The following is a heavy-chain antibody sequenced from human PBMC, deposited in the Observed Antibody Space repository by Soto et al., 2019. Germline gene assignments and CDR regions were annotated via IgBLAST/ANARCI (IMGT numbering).Heavy chain of an antibody. D-gene: IGHD5-12*01. V-gene: IGHV4-4*02. CDR2: VAQSGFT. CDR3: VRNGYGCYDFEY. CDR1: NGSMDSSLW. J-gene: IGHJ4*02. Sequence: QLQESGPGLVKPSGTLSLTCIVSNGSMDSSLWWRWVRQSPVKGLEWIGEVAQSGFTSYNPSLTSRLTISQDRSRNQSSLRLPSVTDADTAVYPCVRNGYGCYDFEYWGQGTLVTCSS.